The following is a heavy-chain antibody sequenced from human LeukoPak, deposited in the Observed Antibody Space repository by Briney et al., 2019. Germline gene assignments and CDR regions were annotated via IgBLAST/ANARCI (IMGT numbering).Heavy chain of an antibody. J-gene: IGHJ4*02. CDR1: GDSISSYY. CDR3: ARRDSSASYDY. V-gene: IGHV4-59*08. CDR2: IYYSGST. Sequence: SETLSLTRSVSGDSISSYYWSWIRQPPGKGLEWIGYIYYSGSTNYNPSLKSRVTISVDASKNQLSLKLSSVTAADTAVYYCARRDSSASYDYWGQGTLVTVSS. D-gene: IGHD3-22*01.